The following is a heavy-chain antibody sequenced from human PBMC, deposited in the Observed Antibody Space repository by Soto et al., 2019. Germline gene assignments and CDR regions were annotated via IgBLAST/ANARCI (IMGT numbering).Heavy chain of an antibody. Sequence: QVQLVQSGAEVKKPGSSVKVSCKASGGTFSSYAIIWVRQAPGQGLEWMGGIIPIFGTANYAQKFQGRVTITADESTSTASMELNSLRSEDTAVYYCGRAITIFGRMDVWGQGTMVTVSS. V-gene: IGHV1-69*12. D-gene: IGHD3-3*01. CDR1: GGTFSSYA. CDR3: GRAITIFGRMDV. J-gene: IGHJ6*02. CDR2: IIPIFGTA.